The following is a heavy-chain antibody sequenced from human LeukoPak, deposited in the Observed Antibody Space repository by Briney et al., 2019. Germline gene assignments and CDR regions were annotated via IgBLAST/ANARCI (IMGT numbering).Heavy chain of an antibody. CDR3: ARDFFPIVDSTWYEIGY. V-gene: IGHV3-30-3*01. CDR2: ISYDGYDK. D-gene: IGHD2-21*01. Sequence: LSLTCAVYGGSFSGYYWSWIRQSPGKGLEWVTLISYDGYDKSYADSVRGRFTISRDNSKDTLYLQMDSLRSEDTAVYYCARDFFPIVDSTWYEIGYWGQGTLVTVSS. J-gene: IGHJ4*02. CDR1: GGSFSGYY.